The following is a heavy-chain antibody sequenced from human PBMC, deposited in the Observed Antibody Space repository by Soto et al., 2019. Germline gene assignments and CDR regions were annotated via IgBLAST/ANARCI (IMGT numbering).Heavy chain of an antibody. V-gene: IGHV3-64D*06. CDR2: ISSSGDST. CDR3: VNASGYYSGRPTYCSV. J-gene: IGHJ6*03. Sequence: PGGSLRLSCSASGFSFNMYGVHWVRQAPGKGLQYVSAISSSGDSTYYADSVKGRFTISRDNSKNTLYLQMRSLRAEDTAVDYCVNASGYYSGRPTYCSVWGRETLVT. CDR1: GFSFNMYG. D-gene: IGHD2-8*02.